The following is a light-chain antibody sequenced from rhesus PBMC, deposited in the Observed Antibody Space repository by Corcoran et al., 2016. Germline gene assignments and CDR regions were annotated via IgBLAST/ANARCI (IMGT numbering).Light chain of an antibody. CDR1: QGISTY. CDR2: AIA. Sequence: DIQMTQSPSSLSASVGDRVTITCRASQGISTYLNWYQQKPGKAPTRLIYAIATLESGVTPRFSGSGSGTDFTLTTSSLQPEDFATYYCLQYNSDPPTFGQGTKVEIK. J-gene: IGKJ1*01. V-gene: IGKV1-43*02. CDR3: LQYNSDPPT.